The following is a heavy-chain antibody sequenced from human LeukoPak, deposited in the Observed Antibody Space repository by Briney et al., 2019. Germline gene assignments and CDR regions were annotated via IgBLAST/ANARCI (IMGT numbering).Heavy chain of an antibody. CDR3: ARFDTAMAAFDY. Sequence: ASVKVSCKASGYTFTGYYMHWVRQAPGQGLEWMGWINPNSGGTNYAQKFQGWVTMTRDTSISTAYMELSRLRADDTDVYYCARFDTAMAAFDYWGQGTLVTVSS. V-gene: IGHV1-2*04. J-gene: IGHJ4*02. CDR2: INPNSGGT. CDR1: GYTFTGYY. D-gene: IGHD5-18*01.